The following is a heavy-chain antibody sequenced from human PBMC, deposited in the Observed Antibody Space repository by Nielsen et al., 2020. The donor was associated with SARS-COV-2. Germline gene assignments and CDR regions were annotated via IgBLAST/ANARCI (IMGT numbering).Heavy chain of an antibody. V-gene: IGHV3-30-3*01. CDR1: GFTFSSYA. CDR3: AKDSGLSLLYYYYYMDV. Sequence: GESLKISCAASGFTFSSYAMHWVRQAPGKGLEWVAVISYDGSNKYYADSVKGRFTISRDSSKNTLYLQMNSLRAEDTAVYFCAKDSGLSLLYYYYYMDVWGKGTTVTVSS. D-gene: IGHD3-16*02. CDR2: ISYDGSNK. J-gene: IGHJ6*03.